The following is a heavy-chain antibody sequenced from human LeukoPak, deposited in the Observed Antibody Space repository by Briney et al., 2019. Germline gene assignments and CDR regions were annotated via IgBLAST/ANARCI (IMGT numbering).Heavy chain of an antibody. CDR2: ISGDGGST. J-gene: IGHJ4*02. D-gene: IGHD2-15*01. CDR1: GLTFDDYA. CDR3: AKARYCSGGSCDTIDY. V-gene: IGHV3-43*02. Sequence: PGGSLRLSCAASGLTFDDYAMHWVRHAPGKGLEWVSLISGDGGSTYYADSVKGRFTISRDNSKNSLYLQMNSLRTEDTALYYCAKARYCSGGSCDTIDYWGQRTLVTVSS.